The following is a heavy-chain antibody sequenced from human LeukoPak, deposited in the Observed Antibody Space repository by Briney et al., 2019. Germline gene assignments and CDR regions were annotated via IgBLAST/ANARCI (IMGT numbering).Heavy chain of an antibody. CDR3: AKAYIVGATPGIFDY. J-gene: IGHJ4*02. Sequence: GGSLRLSCAASGFTFSSYAMSWVRQAPGKGLEWVSAISGSGGSTYYADSVKGRFTISRDNSKNTLYLQMSSLRAEDTAVYYCAKAYIVGATPGIFDYWGQGTLVTASS. D-gene: IGHD1-26*01. CDR1: GFTFSSYA. V-gene: IGHV3-23*01. CDR2: ISGSGGST.